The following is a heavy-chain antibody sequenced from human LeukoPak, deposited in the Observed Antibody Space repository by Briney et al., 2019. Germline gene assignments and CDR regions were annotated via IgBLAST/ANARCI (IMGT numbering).Heavy chain of an antibody. CDR2: ISTSGSTI. Sequence: GGSLRLSCAASGFTFSSYEMNWVRRAPGKGLEWVSYISTSGSTIYHADSAKGRFTISRDNAKNSLFLQMNSLRAEDTAVYYCARRGYYDSSGYLFDYWGQGTLVTVSS. V-gene: IGHV3-48*03. J-gene: IGHJ4*02. D-gene: IGHD3-22*01. CDR1: GFTFSSYE. CDR3: ARRGYYDSSGYLFDY.